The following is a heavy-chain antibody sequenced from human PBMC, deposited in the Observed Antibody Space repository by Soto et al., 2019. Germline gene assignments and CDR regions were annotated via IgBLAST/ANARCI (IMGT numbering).Heavy chain of an antibody. CDR3: ARGPHYYDSSGYVFDY. D-gene: IGHD3-22*01. Sequence: GGSLRLSCAASGFTFSSYWMSWVRQAPGKGLEWVANIKQDGSEKYYVDSVKGRFTISRDNAKNSLYLQMNSLRAEDTAVYYCARGPHYYDSSGYVFDYWGQGTLVTVSS. CDR2: IKQDGSEK. V-gene: IGHV3-7*03. CDR1: GFTFSSYW. J-gene: IGHJ4*02.